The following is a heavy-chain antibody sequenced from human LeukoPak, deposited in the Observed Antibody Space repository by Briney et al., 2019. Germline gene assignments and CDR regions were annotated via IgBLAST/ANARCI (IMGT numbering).Heavy chain of an antibody. CDR2: INSDGSST. D-gene: IGHD2-2*01. CDR1: GFTFSSYW. Sequence: QPGGSLRLSCAASGFTFSSYWMLWVRQVPGKGLVWVSRINSDGSSTSYADSVKGRFTISRDNAKNTLYLQMNSLRAEDTAVYYCARGVGYCSSTSCYWWFDPWGQGTLVTVSS. CDR3: ARGVGYCSSTSCYWWFDP. V-gene: IGHV3-74*01. J-gene: IGHJ5*02.